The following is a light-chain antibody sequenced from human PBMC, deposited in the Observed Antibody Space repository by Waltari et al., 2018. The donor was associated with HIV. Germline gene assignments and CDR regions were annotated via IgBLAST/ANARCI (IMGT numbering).Light chain of an antibody. CDR1: QSLLYRSTNKNY. V-gene: IGKV4-1*01. Sequence: DIVMTQSPDSLAVSLGERATIHCKSSQSLLYRSTNKNYLAWYQQKPGQPPKLRIYWASTRESGVPDRFSGSGSGTDFTLTISSLQAEDVAVYYCQQYYSTPLTFGGGTKVEIK. J-gene: IGKJ4*01. CDR3: QQYYSTPLT. CDR2: WAS.